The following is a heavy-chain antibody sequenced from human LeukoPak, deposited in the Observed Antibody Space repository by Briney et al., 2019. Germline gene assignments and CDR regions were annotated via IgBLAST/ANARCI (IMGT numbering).Heavy chain of an antibody. J-gene: IGHJ6*02. CDR3: AKDRDFYDSSGLTVRYGMDV. CDR1: GFTFSSYA. D-gene: IGHD3-22*01. V-gene: IGHV3-23*01. CDR2: ISGSSGST. Sequence: GGSLRLSCAASGFTFSSYAMSWVRQAPGKGLEWVSAISGSSGSTYYADSVKGRFTISRDNSKNTLYLQMNTLRAEDTAVYYCAKDRDFYDSSGLTVRYGMDVWGQGTTVTVSS.